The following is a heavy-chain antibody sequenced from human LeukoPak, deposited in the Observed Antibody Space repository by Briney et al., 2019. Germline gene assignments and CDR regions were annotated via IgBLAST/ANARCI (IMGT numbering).Heavy chain of an antibody. D-gene: IGHD2-15*01. CDR3: ARSSPGIDY. CDR1: GFTFSNYY. Sequence: PGGSLRLSWAASGFTFSNYYMAWIRQAPGKGLEWVSYITSRGSLIYYADSVKGRFTISRDNAKNSLYLQMNSLRAEDTAVYYCARSSPGIDYWGQGTLVTVSS. J-gene: IGHJ4*02. V-gene: IGHV3-11*04. CDR2: ITSRGSLI.